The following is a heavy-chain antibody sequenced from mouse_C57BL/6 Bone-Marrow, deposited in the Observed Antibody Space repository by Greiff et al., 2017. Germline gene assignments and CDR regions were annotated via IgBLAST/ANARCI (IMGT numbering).Heavy chain of an antibody. D-gene: IGHD2-1*01. CDR3: TVTAY. V-gene: IGHV6-3*01. Sequence: EVKLQESGGGLVQPGGSMKLSCVASGFTFSNYWMNWVRQSPEKGLEWVAKIRLKSDNYATHYAESVKGRFTISRDDSKSSVYLQMNNLRAEDTGIYYCTVTAYWGQGTLVTVSA. CDR1: GFTFSNYW. CDR2: IRLKSDNYAT. J-gene: IGHJ3*01.